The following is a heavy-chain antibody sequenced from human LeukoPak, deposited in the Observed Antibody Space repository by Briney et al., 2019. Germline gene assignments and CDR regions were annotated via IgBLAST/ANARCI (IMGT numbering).Heavy chain of an antibody. Sequence: ASVKVSCKASGYTFTGYYMHWVRQAPGQGLEWMGWINPNSGGTNYAQKFQGRVTMTRDTSISTAYMELSRLRSDDTAVYYCVRAEDRTYYYYMDVWGKGTTVTVSS. J-gene: IGHJ6*03. CDR3: VRAEDRTYYYYMDV. V-gene: IGHV1-2*02. CDR1: GYTFTGYY. CDR2: INPNSGGT. D-gene: IGHD3-22*01.